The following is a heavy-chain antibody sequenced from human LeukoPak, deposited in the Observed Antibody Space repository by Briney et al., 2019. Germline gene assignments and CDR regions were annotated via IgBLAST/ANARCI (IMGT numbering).Heavy chain of an antibody. J-gene: IGHJ4*02. V-gene: IGHV3-30*18. Sequence: GGSLRLSCAASGFTFSSYGMHWVRQAPGKGLDWVTVISNDGSKKYYADSVKGRFTISRDNSKNTLSLQVSSLRTEDTAVYYCAKDRYSYAFEYSDSWGQGTLVTVSS. CDR1: GFTFSSYG. D-gene: IGHD5-18*01. CDR2: ISNDGSKK. CDR3: AKDRYSYAFEYSDS.